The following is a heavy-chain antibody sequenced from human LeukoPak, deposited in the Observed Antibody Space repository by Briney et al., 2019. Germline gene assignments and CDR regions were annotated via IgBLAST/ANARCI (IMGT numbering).Heavy chain of an antibody. CDR2: ISGSGGST. CDR1: GFTFSSYA. D-gene: IGHD4-17*01. Sequence: GSLRLSCAASGFTFSSYAMIWVRQAPGKGLEWVSGISGSGGSTYYADSVKGRFTISRDNSKNTLYLQMNSLRAEDTAVYYCAKTLTTVTTGGAFDIWGQGTMVTVSS. CDR3: AKTLTTVTTGGAFDI. V-gene: IGHV3-23*01. J-gene: IGHJ3*02.